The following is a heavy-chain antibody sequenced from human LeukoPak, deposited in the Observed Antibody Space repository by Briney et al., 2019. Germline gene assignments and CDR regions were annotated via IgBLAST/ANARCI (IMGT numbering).Heavy chain of an antibody. V-gene: IGHV4-31*03. Sequence: SETLSLTYTVSGGSISSGGYYWSWIRQHPGKGLEWIGYIYYSGSTYYNPSLKSRVTISVDTSKNQFSLKLSSVTAADTAVYYCATDAGRGYYGAFDIWGQGTMVTVSS. CDR2: IYYSGST. CDR3: ATDAGRGYYGAFDI. J-gene: IGHJ3*02. CDR1: GGSISSGGYY. D-gene: IGHD3-16*01.